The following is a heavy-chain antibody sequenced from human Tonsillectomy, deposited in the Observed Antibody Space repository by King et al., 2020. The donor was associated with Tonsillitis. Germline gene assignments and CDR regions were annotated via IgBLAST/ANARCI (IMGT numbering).Heavy chain of an antibody. Sequence: VQLQESGPGLVKPSQTLSLTCTVSGGSISSGDYYWSWIRQPPGNGLEWIGYIYYCGSTYSNPSLKSRVTISVDTSKNQFSLKLGSVTAADTAVYYCARGVEEGSGGGSDYWGQGTLVTVSS. D-gene: IGHD3-10*01. CDR2: IYYCGST. CDR1: GGSISSGDYY. CDR3: ARGVEEGSGGGSDY. V-gene: IGHV4-30-4*01. J-gene: IGHJ4*02.